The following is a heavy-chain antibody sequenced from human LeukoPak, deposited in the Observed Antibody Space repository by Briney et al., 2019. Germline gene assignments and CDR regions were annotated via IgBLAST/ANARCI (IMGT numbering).Heavy chain of an antibody. V-gene: IGHV3-11*04. Sequence: SGGSLRLSCAASGFTFSDYYMSWIRQAPGKGLEWVSYISSSGSTIYYADSVKGRFTISRDNAKNSLYLQMNSLRAEDTAVYYCARVWVEVVPEGFDPWGQGTLVTVSS. D-gene: IGHD2-2*01. J-gene: IGHJ5*02. CDR3: ARVWVEVVPEGFDP. CDR1: GFTFSDYY. CDR2: ISSSGSTI.